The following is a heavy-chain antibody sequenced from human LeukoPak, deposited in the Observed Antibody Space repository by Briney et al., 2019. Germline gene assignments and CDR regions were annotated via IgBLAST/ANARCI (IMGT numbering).Heavy chain of an antibody. D-gene: IGHD6-6*01. J-gene: IGHJ4*02. CDR3: ARAAYSSSPDY. V-gene: IGHV3-74*01. CDR1: GFTFSTYW. Sequence: PGGSLRLSCSASGFTFSTYWMVWVRQAPGKGLLWASHIDSDGSRTGYADPVKGRFTMSRDNAKNTLYLQMNSLRAEDTAVYFCARAAYSSSPDYWGQGTLVTVSS. CDR2: IDSDGSRT.